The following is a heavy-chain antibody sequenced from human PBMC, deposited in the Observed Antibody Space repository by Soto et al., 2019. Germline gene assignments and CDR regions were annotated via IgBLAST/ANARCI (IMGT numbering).Heavy chain of an antibody. Sequence: RGPPGVACSSSGFSFTNYAMHWVRQAPGKGLEYVSGITSEGDRTWHADSVKDRFTISRDNSKNTLFLQMSSLRVEDTAIYFCVKGNPLLRYHFEFWG. CDR2: ITSEGDRT. CDR3: VKGNPLLRYHFEF. J-gene: IGHJ3*01. CDR1: GFSFTNYA. V-gene: IGHV3-64D*06. D-gene: IGHD2-15*01.